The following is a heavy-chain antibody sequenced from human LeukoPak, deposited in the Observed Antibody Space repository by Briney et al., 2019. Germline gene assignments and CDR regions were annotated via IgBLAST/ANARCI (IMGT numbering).Heavy chain of an antibody. CDR3: ARDNYGDYGEVS. CDR1: GGTFSSYA. J-gene: IGHJ4*02. V-gene: IGHV1-69*04. Sequence: SVKVSCKACGGTFSSYAISWVRQAPGQGLEWMGRIIPIFGIANYAQKFQGRVTITADKSTSTAYMELSSLRSEDTAVYYCARDNYGDYGEVSWGQGTLVTVSS. CDR2: IIPIFGIA. D-gene: IGHD4-17*01.